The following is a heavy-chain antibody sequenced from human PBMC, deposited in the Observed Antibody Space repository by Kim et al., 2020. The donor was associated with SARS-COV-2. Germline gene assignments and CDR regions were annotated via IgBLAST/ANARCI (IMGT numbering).Heavy chain of an antibody. J-gene: IGHJ3*01. V-gene: IGHV3-7*01. D-gene: IGHD7-27*01. CDR1: GFTFSSYW. Sequence: GGSLRLSCAASGFTFSSYWMSWVRQAPGKGLEWVASIKQDASVISYVDSVRGRFTISRDNAKNSLSLQMDSLRAEDTALYFCARPYRWGSFDYCGQGTMV. CDR2: IKQDASVI. CDR3: ARPYRWGSFDY.